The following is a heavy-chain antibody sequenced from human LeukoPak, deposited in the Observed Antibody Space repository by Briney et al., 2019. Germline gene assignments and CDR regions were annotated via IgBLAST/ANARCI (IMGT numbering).Heavy chain of an antibody. CDR2: IIPIFGTA. CDR1: GGTFSSYA. J-gene: IGHJ4*02. V-gene: IGHV1-69*13. D-gene: IGHD3-3*01. Sequence: GASVKVSCKASGGTFSSYAISWVRQAPGQGLEWMGGIIPIFGTANYAQKFQGRVTITAHGSTSTAYMELSSLRSEDTAVYYCAGRIRFLEWLLYDFFDYWGQGTLVTVSS. CDR3: AGRIRFLEWLLYDFFDY.